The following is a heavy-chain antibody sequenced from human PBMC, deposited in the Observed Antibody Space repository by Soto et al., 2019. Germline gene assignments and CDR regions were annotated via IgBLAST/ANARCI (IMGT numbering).Heavy chain of an antibody. D-gene: IGHD3-3*01. CDR2: MDPNSGST. J-gene: IGHJ6*02. CDR3: ARERKFDFWGKGLDV. CDR1: GYTFTTYD. Sequence: QAQLVQSGAEVRKPGASVKVSCKASGYTFTTYDINWVRQAPGQGLEWLGWMDPNSGSTGYAQNFQGRITMTRNIFRTTAHMELSSLQSEDTAVYYCARERKFDFWGKGLDVWGQGTTVTVSS. V-gene: IGHV1-8*01.